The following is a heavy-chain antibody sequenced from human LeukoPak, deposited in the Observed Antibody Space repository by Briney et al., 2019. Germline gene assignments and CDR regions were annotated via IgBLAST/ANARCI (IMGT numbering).Heavy chain of an antibody. J-gene: IGHJ4*02. CDR1: GFTFNTYG. CDR3: SKAGDTNYYRHGDY. Sequence: GGTLRLSCAASGFTFNTYGMSWVRQAPGRGLEWVSVISGNSGATYYADSVKGRFTISRDNAKNTVYLQMNNLRGEDTALYYCSKAGDTNYYRHGDYWGQGTLVTVSS. V-gene: IGHV3-23*01. CDR2: ISGNSGAT. D-gene: IGHD4-11*01.